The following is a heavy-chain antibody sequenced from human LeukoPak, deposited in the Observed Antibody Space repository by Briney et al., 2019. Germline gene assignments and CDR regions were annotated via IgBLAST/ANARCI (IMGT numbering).Heavy chain of an antibody. CDR3: ARANFLYCSSTTCLFDY. V-gene: IGHV1-2*02. CDR1: GYTCTDYY. J-gene: IGHJ4*02. Sequence: ASVKVSCKASGYTCTDYYMLWVRQAPGQGFEWMGWINPNDGDTNYAQKFQGRVTMTRDTSISTAHMEVSRLRSDDTAVYYCARANFLYCSSTTCLFDYWGQGTLVTVSS. D-gene: IGHD2-2*01. CDR2: INPNDGDT.